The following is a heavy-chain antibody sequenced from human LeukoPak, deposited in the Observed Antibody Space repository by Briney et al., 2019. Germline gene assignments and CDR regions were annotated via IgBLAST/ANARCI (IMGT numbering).Heavy chain of an antibody. V-gene: IGHV4-34*01. CDR2: INHSGST. CDR1: GGSFSGYY. CDR3: AREPTYYDFWSGYYSVTGFDP. J-gene: IGHJ5*02. D-gene: IGHD3-3*01. Sequence: SETLSLTCAVYGGSFSGYYWSWIRQPPGKGLEWIGEINHSGSTNYNPSLKSRVTISVDTSKNQFSLKLSSVTAADTAVYCCAREPTYYDFWSGYYSVTGFDPWGQGTLVTVSS.